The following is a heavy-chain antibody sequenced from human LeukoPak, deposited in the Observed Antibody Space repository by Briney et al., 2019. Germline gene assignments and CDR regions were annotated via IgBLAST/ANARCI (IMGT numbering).Heavy chain of an antibody. V-gene: IGHV3-23*01. Sequence: GGSLRLSCAASGFTFSSHAMNWVRQVPGKGLEWVSGVSGTTGSTFYADSVKGRFTISRDNSKNTLSLQMSSLRAEDTAVYYCAKAVYDYDSSGYSNWGQGTLVTVSS. CDR2: VSGTTGST. D-gene: IGHD3-22*01. J-gene: IGHJ4*02. CDR1: GFTFSSHA. CDR3: AKAVYDYDSSGYSN.